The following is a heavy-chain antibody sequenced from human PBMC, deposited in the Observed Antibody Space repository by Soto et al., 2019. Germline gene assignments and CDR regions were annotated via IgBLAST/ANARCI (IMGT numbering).Heavy chain of an antibody. D-gene: IGHD6-13*01. CDR3: ARAGGTEYYYYGMDV. Sequence: ASVKVSCKASGYRFSIYPMHWVRQAPGQRLEWMGWINAGNGNTKYSQKFQGRITITRDTSASTAYMELSSLRSEDTAVYYCARAGGTEYYYYGMDVWG. CDR1: GYRFSIYP. V-gene: IGHV1-3*01. CDR2: INAGNGNT. J-gene: IGHJ6*02.